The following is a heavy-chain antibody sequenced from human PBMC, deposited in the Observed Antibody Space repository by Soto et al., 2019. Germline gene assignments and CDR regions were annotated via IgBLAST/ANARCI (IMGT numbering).Heavy chain of an antibody. CDR1: GFTFSSYG. CDR3: AKDLNYYDTSGYLEGTDY. V-gene: IGHV3-30*18. J-gene: IGHJ4*02. CDR2: ISYDGSDK. D-gene: IGHD3-22*01. Sequence: GGSLRVSCAASGFTFSSYGMHWGRQAPGKGLEWVALISYDGSDKYSAGSVKGRFTISRDNSKNTLYLQMNSLRAEDTAIYYCAKDLNYYDTSGYLEGTDYWGQGT.